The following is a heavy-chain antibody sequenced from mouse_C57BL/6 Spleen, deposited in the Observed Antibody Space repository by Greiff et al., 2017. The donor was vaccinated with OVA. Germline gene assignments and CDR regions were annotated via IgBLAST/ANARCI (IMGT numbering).Heavy chain of an antibody. CDR3: ARGGDYWDY. CDR1: GYTFTSYW. J-gene: IGHJ2*01. CDR2: IHPNSGST. V-gene: IGHV1-64*01. D-gene: IGHD1-1*01. Sequence: QVQLQQPGAELVKPGASVKLSCKASGYTFTSYWMHWVKQRPGQGLEWIGMIHPNSGSTNYNEKFKGKATLTADKSSSTAYMQLSSLTSEDSAVYFCARGGDYWDYWGQGTTLTVSS.